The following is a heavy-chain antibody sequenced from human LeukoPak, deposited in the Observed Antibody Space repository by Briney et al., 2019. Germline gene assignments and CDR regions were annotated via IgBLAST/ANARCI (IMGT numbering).Heavy chain of an antibody. J-gene: IGHJ4*02. CDR3: ARGGRGYGDNSGGTYFDY. CDR1: GYTFTSYG. D-gene: IGHD4/OR15-4a*01. Sequence: GASVKVSCKASGYTFTSYGISWVRQAPGQGLEWMGWISAYNGNTNYAQKLQGRVTMTTDTSTSTAYMELRSLRSDDTAVYYCARGGRGYGDNSGGTYFDYWGQGTLVTVSS. CDR2: ISAYNGNT. V-gene: IGHV1-18*01.